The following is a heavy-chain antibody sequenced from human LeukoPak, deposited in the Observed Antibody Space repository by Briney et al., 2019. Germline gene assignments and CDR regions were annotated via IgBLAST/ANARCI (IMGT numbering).Heavy chain of an antibody. CDR3: ARRMTTALYYYYMDV. CDR1: GYSISSGYY. V-gene: IGHV4-38-2*02. D-gene: IGHD4-11*01. CDR2: INHSGST. J-gene: IGHJ6*03. Sequence: SETLSPTCTVSGYSISSGYYWGWIRQPPGKGLEWIGEINHSGSTNYNPSLKSRVTISVDTSKSQFSLKLSSVTAADTAVYYCARRMTTALYYYYMDVWDKGTTVTVSS.